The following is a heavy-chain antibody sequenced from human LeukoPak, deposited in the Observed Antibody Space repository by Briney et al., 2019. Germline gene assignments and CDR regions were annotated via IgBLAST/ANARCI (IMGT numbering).Heavy chain of an antibody. Sequence: SETLSLTCTVSGGSISSYYWSWIRQPPGKGLEWIGYIYYSGSTNYNPSLKSRVTISVDTSKNQFSLKLSSVTAADTAVYYCARGTYYYDTDWGQGTLVTVSS. D-gene: IGHD3-22*01. CDR2: IYYSGST. J-gene: IGHJ4*02. CDR1: GGSISSYY. CDR3: ARGTYYYDTD. V-gene: IGHV4-59*08.